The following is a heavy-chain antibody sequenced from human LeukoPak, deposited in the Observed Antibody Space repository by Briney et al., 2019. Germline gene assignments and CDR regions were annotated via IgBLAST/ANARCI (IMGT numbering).Heavy chain of an antibody. CDR2: IYYSGST. CDR3: ARGSYYYDSSGYYR. D-gene: IGHD3-22*01. J-gene: IGHJ4*02. V-gene: IGHV4-31*03. Sequence: SETLSLTCTVSGGSISSGGYYWCWIRQHPGKGLEWIGYIYYSGSTYYNPSLKSRVTISVDTSKNQFSLKLSSVTAADTAVYYCARGSYYYDSSGYYRWGQGTLVTVSS. CDR1: GGSISSGGYY.